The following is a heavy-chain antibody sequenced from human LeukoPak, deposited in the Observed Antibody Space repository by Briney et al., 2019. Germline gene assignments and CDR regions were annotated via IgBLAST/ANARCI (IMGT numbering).Heavy chain of an antibody. CDR2: IYTSGST. CDR1: GGSISSGSYY. CDR3: ARCNTGYYYYYMDV. Sequence: SQTLSLTCTVSGGSISSGSYYWSWIRQPAGKGLEWIGCIYTSGSTNYNPSLKSRVTISVGTSKNQFSLKLSSVTAADTAVYYCARCNTGYYYYYMDVWGKGTTVTVSS. D-gene: IGHD5-18*01. J-gene: IGHJ6*03. V-gene: IGHV4-61*02.